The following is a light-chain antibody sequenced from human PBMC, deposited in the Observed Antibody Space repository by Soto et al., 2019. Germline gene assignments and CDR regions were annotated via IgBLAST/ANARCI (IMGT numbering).Light chain of an antibody. CDR1: SNDVGDYNY. V-gene: IGLV2-8*01. CDR2: EVS. J-gene: IGLJ1*01. Sequence: QSVLTQPPSASGSPGQSVTISCTGTSNDVGDYNYVSWYQQHPGKAPKLMIYEVSKRPSGVPGRFSGSKSGNTASLTVSGLQAEDEADYYSSSYAGSSTLYVFGTGTKVTVL. CDR3: SSYAGSSTLYV.